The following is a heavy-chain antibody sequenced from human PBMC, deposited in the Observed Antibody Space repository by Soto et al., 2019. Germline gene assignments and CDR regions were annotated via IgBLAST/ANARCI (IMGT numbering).Heavy chain of an antibody. CDR1: WFTFSGSA. J-gene: IGHJ6*02. V-gene: IGHV3-73*01. D-gene: IGHD1-26*01. Sequence: GGSLRLSCAASWFTFSGSAMHWVRQASGKGLEWVGRIRSKANSYATAYAASVKGRFTISRDDSKNTAYLQMNSLKTEDTAVYYCTRLIVGATYYYYGMDVWGQGTTVTVSS. CDR3: TRLIVGATYYYYGMDV. CDR2: IRSKANSYAT.